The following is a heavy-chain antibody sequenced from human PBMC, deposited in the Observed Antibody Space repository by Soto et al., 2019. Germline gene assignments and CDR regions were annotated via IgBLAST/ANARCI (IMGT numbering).Heavy chain of an antibody. D-gene: IGHD6-25*01. CDR3: ARSRSGRDY. V-gene: IGHV1-8*01. CDR2: MDPNSGNT. Sequence: QVQLVQSGAEVKKPGASVKVSCKASGYTFTNYDINWVRQAPGQGLEWMGWMDPNSGNTDYAQKIQGRVTTTRTTSLSTTYLELSSLSTADAAVVYCARSRSGRDYWGQGTLGTVSS. J-gene: IGHJ4*02. CDR1: GYTFTNYD.